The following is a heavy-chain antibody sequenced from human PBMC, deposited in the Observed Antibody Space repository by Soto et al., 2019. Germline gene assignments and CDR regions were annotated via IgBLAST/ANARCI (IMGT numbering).Heavy chain of an antibody. CDR3: ARVWTDRRTEGRNTFYFDE. CDR2: TNTTIGNT. D-gene: IGHD1-1*01. CDR1: GYTFTSFA. Sequence: ASVKVSCKASGYTFTSFALTWVRQAPGQGLEWMGWTNTTIGNTDYAQKFQGRVTMTTDTSTNTAYMDLRSLRSDDTAVYYCARVWTDRRTEGRNTFYFDEWGQGTLVTVSS. V-gene: IGHV1-18*04. J-gene: IGHJ4*02.